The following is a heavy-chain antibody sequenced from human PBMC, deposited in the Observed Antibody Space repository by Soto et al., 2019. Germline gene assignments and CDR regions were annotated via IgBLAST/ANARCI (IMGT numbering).Heavy chain of an antibody. D-gene: IGHD2-15*01. Sequence: GGSLRLSCASSGFTFSSYAMHWVRQAPGKGLEWVAVISYDGSNKYYADSVKGRFTISRDNSKNTLYLQMNSLRAEDTAVYYCARVPSSSGRAHFDYWGQGTLVTVSS. CDR2: ISYDGSNK. J-gene: IGHJ4*02. CDR1: GFTFSSYA. V-gene: IGHV3-30-3*01. CDR3: ARVPSSSGRAHFDY.